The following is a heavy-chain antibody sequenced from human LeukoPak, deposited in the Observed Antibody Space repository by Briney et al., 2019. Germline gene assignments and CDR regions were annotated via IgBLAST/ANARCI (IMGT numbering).Heavy chain of an antibody. CDR2: IKSKTDGGTT. J-gene: IGHJ6*03. V-gene: IGHV3-15*01. Sequence: GGSLRLSCAASGFTFSNAWMSWVRQAPGKGLEWVGRIKSKTDGGTTDYAAPGKGRFTISRDDSKNTLYLQMNSLKTEDTAVYYCTTGVLYYYYMDVWGKGTTVTVSS. CDR3: TTGVLYYYYMDV. CDR1: GFTFSNAW.